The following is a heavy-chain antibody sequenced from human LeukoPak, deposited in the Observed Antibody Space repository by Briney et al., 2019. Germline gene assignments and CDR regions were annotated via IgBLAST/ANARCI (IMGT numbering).Heavy chain of an antibody. CDR3: APRLSGSYSVH. CDR2: ISGSGGST. J-gene: IGHJ4*02. V-gene: IGHV3-23*01. Sequence: GGSLRPSCAASGFTFSSYAMSWVRQAPGKGLEWVSAISGSGGSTYYADSVKGRFTISRDNSKNTLYLQMNSLRAEDTAVYYCAPRLSGSYSVHWGQGTLVTVSS. D-gene: IGHD1-26*01. CDR1: GFTFSSYA.